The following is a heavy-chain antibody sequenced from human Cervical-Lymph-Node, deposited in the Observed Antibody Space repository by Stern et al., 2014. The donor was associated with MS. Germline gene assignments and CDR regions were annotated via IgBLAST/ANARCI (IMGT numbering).Heavy chain of an antibody. CDR3: ARDCSGTTCISGAMDV. J-gene: IGHJ6*02. CDR1: GFIFSTYS. Sequence: EDQLVESGGGLVQPGGSLRLSCAASGFIFSTYSMSWVRQAPGEGLEWVSYISSASSTMYYADSVKGRFTISRDNAKNSLYLQMNSLRDEDTAVYYCARDCSGTTCISGAMDVWGQGTPVTVSS. CDR2: ISSASSTM. D-gene: IGHD2-15*01. V-gene: IGHV3-48*02.